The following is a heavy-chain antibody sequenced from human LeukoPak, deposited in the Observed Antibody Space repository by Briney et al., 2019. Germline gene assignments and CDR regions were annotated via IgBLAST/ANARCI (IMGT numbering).Heavy chain of an antibody. CDR2: IVGSGAST. V-gene: IGHV3-23*01. D-gene: IGHD2-21*01. J-gene: IGHJ6*02. Sequence: GGSLRLSCAASGFTFSIYAMTWVRQAPGKGLEWVSGIVGSGASTCSADSVRGRFTISRDNSKNTLYLQMNSLRAEDTAVYYCAIIDSGMDVWGQGTTATVSS. CDR1: GFTFSIYA. CDR3: AIIDSGMDV.